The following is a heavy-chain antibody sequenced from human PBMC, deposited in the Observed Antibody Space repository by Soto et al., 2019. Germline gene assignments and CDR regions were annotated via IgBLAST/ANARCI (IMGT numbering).Heavy chain of an antibody. CDR2: ISTYNGNT. Sequence: QVQLVQSGAEVKRPGASVKVSCKASGYTFTTYGVSWVRQAPGQGLEWMGWISTYNGNTNYAQNLQGRVTMTTDTSTSTAYMELRSLRSDDTAVHYCARDRALELGDYWGQGTLVTVSS. D-gene: IGHD1-26*01. CDR3: ARDRALELGDY. CDR1: GYTFTTYG. J-gene: IGHJ4*02. V-gene: IGHV1-18*01.